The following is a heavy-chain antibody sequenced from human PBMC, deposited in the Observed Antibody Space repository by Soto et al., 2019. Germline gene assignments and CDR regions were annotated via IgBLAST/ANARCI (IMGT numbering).Heavy chain of an antibody. CDR3: ARGYRIAANHRYYYYYGMDV. CDR2: IYYSGST. D-gene: IGHD6-6*01. J-gene: IGHJ6*02. CDR1: GGSISSGGYY. V-gene: IGHV4-31*03. Sequence: SETLSLTCTVSGGSISSGGYYWSWIRQHPGKGLEWIGYIYYSGSTYYNPSLKGRVTISVDTSKNQFSLKLSSVTAADTAVYYCARGYRIAANHRYYYYYGMDVWGQGTTVTVSS.